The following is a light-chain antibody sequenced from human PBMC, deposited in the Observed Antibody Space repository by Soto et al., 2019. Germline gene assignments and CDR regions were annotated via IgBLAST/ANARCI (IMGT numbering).Light chain of an antibody. CDR1: SSNLGAGFD. V-gene: IGLV1-40*01. CDR3: QSYDSSLSAPVV. Sequence: QAVVTQPPSVSGAPGQRVTISCTGSSSNLGAGFDVHWYQQLPGTAPKLLIYVNSNRPSGVPDRFSGSKSGTSASLAITGLRAEDEAVYYCQSYDSSLSAPVVLGGGTKVTVL. CDR2: VNS. J-gene: IGLJ2*01.